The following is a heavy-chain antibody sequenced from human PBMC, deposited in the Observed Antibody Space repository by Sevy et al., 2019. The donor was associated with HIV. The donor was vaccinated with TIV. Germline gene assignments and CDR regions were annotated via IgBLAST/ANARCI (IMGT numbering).Heavy chain of an antibody. J-gene: IGHJ4*02. Sequence: GGSLRLSCAASGFTFSKYSMSWVRQPPGKGLEWVSTLSFGCGEINYADSVKGRFTISRDNSKSSVYLQTNNLRPEDTAVYYCTREGCTKPYDLWGKGTLVTVSS. V-gene: IGHV3-23*01. D-gene: IGHD2-8*01. CDR3: TREGCTKPYDL. CDR1: GFTFSKYS. CDR2: LSFGCGEI.